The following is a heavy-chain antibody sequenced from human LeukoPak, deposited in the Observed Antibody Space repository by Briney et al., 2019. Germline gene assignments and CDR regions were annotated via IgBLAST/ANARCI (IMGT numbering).Heavy chain of an antibody. CDR2: IYGSGVSI. Sequence: PGGSLRLSCVASGVTFEKYVMNWVRQAPEKGLEWLATIYGSGVSISYADSVKGRFTISRDNSNNTLYLQMNSLRAEDTAMYFCAKDLGWELPAEAYWGQGVLVTVSS. J-gene: IGHJ4*02. CDR1: GVTFEKYV. CDR3: AKDLGWELPAEAY. D-gene: IGHD1-26*01. V-gene: IGHV3-23*01.